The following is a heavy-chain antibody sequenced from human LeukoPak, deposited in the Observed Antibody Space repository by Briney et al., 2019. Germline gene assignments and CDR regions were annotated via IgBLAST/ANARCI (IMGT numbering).Heavy chain of an antibody. CDR1: GLTFSTYS. Sequence: GGSLRLSWGASGLTFSTYSMNWVRQAPGKGLEWVSYISSDSGARYYADSVKGRFTISRDNAKNSLYLQMNSLRAEDTAVYYCARATQPGFDPWGQGTLVTVSS. V-gene: IGHV3-48*01. D-gene: IGHD2-15*01. J-gene: IGHJ5*02. CDR3: ARATQPGFDP. CDR2: ISSDSGAR.